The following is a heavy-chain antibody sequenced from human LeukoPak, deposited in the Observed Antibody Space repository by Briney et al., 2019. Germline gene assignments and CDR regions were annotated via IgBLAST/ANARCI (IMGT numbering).Heavy chain of an antibody. Sequence: PSETLSLTCTVSGGSISSYYWSWLRQPAGKGLEWIGRIYTSGSTNYNPSLKSRVTMSVDTSKNQFSLKLSSVTAADTAVYYCARDVGYYPLNWFDPWGQGTLVTVSS. V-gene: IGHV4-4*07. CDR2: IYTSGST. CDR3: ARDVGYYPLNWFDP. CDR1: GGSISSYY. D-gene: IGHD3-22*01. J-gene: IGHJ5*02.